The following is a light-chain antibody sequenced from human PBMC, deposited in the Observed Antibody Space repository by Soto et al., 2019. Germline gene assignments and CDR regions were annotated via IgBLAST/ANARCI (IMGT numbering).Light chain of an antibody. V-gene: IGLV2-14*01. CDR3: SSYTSSSIYV. J-gene: IGLJ1*01. CDR2: EVS. Sequence: QSALTQPASVSGSPGQSITISCTGTSSDVGGYNYVSWYQQHPGKAPKLMIYEVSNRPSGVSNRFSGFKSGNTASLTISGLQAEDEADYYCSSYTSSSIYVFGTRTKVTVL. CDR1: SSDVGGYNY.